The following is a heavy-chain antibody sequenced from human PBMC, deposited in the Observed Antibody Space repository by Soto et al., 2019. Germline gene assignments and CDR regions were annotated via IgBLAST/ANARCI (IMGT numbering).Heavy chain of an antibody. V-gene: IGHV3-33*01. CDR3: ARELRYFDWLLYGFSFDY. D-gene: IGHD3-9*01. CDR2: MWHEGSNK. J-gene: IGHJ4*02. Sequence: GGSLRLSCAASGFTFSTYGMHWVRQAPGKGLEWVAVMWHEGSNKYYTDSVKGRFTISRDNSKNTLFLQMNSLRAEDTAVYYCARELRYFDWLLYGFSFDYWGQGTLVTSPQ. CDR1: GFTFSTYG.